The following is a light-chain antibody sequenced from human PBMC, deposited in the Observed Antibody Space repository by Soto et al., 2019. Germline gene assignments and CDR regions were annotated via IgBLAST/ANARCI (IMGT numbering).Light chain of an antibody. V-gene: IGLV2-14*01. J-gene: IGLJ1*01. CDR2: EVS. CDR1: SSDVGGYNY. CDR3: SLYTSRSLCV. Sequence: SALTQPASVSGAPGQSVTVSCTGTSSDVGGYNYVSWYQQPRGKAPKLMFYEVSNRPSGVSNRFSGSNSGNTASLTLSGLEAEDEGDYYCSLYTSRSLCVFGTGTKVTLL.